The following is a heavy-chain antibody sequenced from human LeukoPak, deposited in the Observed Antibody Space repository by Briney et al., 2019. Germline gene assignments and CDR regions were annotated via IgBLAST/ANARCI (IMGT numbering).Heavy chain of an antibody. CDR3: ARWDDSAWGFGN. D-gene: IGHD6-19*01. V-gene: IGHV4-59*08. CDR1: GGCISSYS. Sequence: SETLSLTCIVSGGCISSYSWNWIRQSPGKGLEWVGYISHSGTTSYNSSLKSRVTISVDTSKNQLSLKLTSVTAADTAVYYCARWDDSAWGFGNWGPGTLVTVSS. J-gene: IGHJ4*02. CDR2: ISHSGTT.